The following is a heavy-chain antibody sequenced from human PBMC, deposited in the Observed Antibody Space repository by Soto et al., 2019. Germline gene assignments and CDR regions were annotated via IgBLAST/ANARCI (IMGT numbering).Heavy chain of an antibody. CDR1: GDTFNSYA. D-gene: IGHD2-21*02. J-gene: IGHJ6*02. CDR2: IIPIIGTA. Sequence: AVKVSCKASGDTFNSYAISWVRQAPGQGLEWMGGIIPIIGTANYAHDFQGRITIAADTSTSTAYMELSILRSEDTPVYYCARGSDSPYYYDHGMYVWGQGTTVTVSS. CDR3: ARGSDSPYYYDHGMYV. V-gene: IGHV1-69*06.